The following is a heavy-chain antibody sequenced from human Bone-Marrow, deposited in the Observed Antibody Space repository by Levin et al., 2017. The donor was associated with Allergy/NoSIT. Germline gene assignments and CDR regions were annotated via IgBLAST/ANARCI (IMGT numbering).Heavy chain of an antibody. D-gene: IGHD3-16*01. CDR1: GGSISSYY. J-gene: IGHJ6*03. CDR3: ARGLKGGVPAPYYYYYYMDV. V-gene: IGHV4-59*01. Sequence: KSSETLSLTCTVSGGSISSYYWSCIRQPPGKGLEWIGYIYYSGSTNYNPSLKSRVTISVDTSKNQFSLKLSSVTAADTAVYYCARGLKGGVPAPYYYYYYMDVWGKGTTVTVSS. CDR2: IYYSGST.